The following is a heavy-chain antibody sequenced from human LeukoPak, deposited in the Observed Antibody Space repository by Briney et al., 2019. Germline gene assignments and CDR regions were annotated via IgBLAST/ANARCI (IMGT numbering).Heavy chain of an antibody. J-gene: IGHJ3*02. CDR1: GGSISSGGYY. CDR3: ARVSHSSNAFDI. V-gene: IGHV4-31*03. CDR2: VYYSGST. D-gene: IGHD2-2*01. Sequence: SETLSLTCTVSGGSISSGGYYWSWIRQHPGKGLEWIGYVYYSGSTYYNPSLKSRVTISVDTSKNQFSLKLSSVTAADTAVYYCARVSHSSNAFDIWGQGTMVTVSS.